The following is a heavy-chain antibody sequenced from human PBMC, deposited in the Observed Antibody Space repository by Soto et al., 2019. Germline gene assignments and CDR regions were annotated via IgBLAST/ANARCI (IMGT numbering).Heavy chain of an antibody. CDR3: ARERLEVRGVRGYYYYMDV. V-gene: IGHV3-53*04. J-gene: IGHJ6*03. CDR2: IYSGGST. CDR1: GFTVSSNY. D-gene: IGHD3-10*01. Sequence: EVQLVESGGGLVQPGGSLRLSCAASGFTVSSNYMSWVRQAPGKGLEWVSVIYSGGSTYYADSVKGRFTISRHNSKNTLYLQMNSLRAEDTAVYYCARERLEVRGVRGYYYYMDVWGKGTTVTVSS.